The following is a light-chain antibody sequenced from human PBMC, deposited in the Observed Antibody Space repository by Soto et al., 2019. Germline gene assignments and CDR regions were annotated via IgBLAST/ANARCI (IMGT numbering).Light chain of an antibody. J-gene: IGKJ5*01. CDR1: QIIKTFY. CDR3: QLYASSLIT. V-gene: IGKV3-20*01. Sequence: QTPSTLSLYPGETDTLSYRASQIIKTFYFGLYQQEPGQSPRLLIDGVYSRATGPPDRFSGSEARTYFTLTSSMLEAEDSTVYCCQLYASSLITFGEGTRLDIK. CDR2: GVY.